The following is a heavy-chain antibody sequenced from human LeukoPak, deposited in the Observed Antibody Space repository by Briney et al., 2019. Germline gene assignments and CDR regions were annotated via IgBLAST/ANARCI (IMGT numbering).Heavy chain of an antibody. CDR2: ILPVVGTP. J-gene: IGHJ4*02. CDR3: RVIVGLRDYSFDY. Sequence: SVKVSCKASGGTFSTYTINWVRQAPGQGLEWMGGILPVVGTPHYAQTFQGRVTITADESTTTAYMELSSLRSEDTAVYYCRVIVGLRDYSFDYWGQGTLVTVSS. CDR1: GGTFSTYT. D-gene: IGHD3-22*01. V-gene: IGHV1-69*13.